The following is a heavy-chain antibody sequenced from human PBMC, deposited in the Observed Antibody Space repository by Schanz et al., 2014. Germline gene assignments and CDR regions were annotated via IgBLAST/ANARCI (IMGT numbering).Heavy chain of an antibody. CDR2: ISNDGSIK. D-gene: IGHD6-13*01. J-gene: IGHJ6*02. CDR1: GFTLSSYA. CDR3: AREEGWGIAAAGPKHYYYGMDV. V-gene: IGHV3-30-3*01. Sequence: QVQLVESGGGVVQPGRSLRLSCAAYGFTLSSYAMHWVRQAPGKGLEWVALISNDGSIKYYADSVEGRFTISRDNAKNSMYLHMKSLRGEDTAVYYCAREEGWGIAAAGPKHYYYGMDVWGQGTTVTVSS.